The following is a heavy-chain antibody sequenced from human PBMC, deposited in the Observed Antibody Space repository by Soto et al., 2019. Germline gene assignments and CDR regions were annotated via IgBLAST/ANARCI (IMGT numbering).Heavy chain of an antibody. D-gene: IGHD6-13*01. CDR2: IIPIFGTA. CDR3: ARDQQQLVENWFDP. CDR1: GGTFSSCA. Sequence: SVKVSCKASGGTFSSCAISWVRQAPGQGLEWMGGIIPIFGTANYAQKFQGRVTITADKSTSTAYMELSSLRSEDTAVYYCARDQQQLVENWFDPWGQGTLVTVSS. V-gene: IGHV1-69*06. J-gene: IGHJ5*02.